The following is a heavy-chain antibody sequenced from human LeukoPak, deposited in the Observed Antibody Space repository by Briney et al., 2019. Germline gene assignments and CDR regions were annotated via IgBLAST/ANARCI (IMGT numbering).Heavy chain of an antibody. CDR2: ISTYNANT. CDR1: GYTFTSHG. CDR3: ARSSFCSGGTCYSSLDY. Sequence: APVKVSCKASGYTFTSHGISWVRQAPGQGLEWMGWISTYNANTNYAQKLQGRVTMTTDTSTSTAYMELRSLRSDDTAIYYCARSSFCSGGTCYSSLDYWGQGTLVTVSS. D-gene: IGHD2-15*01. J-gene: IGHJ4*02. V-gene: IGHV1-18*01.